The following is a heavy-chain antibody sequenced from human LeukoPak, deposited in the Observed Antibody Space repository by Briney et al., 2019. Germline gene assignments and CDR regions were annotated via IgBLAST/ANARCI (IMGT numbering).Heavy chain of an antibody. CDR2: IYHSGST. Sequence: SETLSLTCAVSGYSISSGYYWGWIRQPPGKGLEWIGSIYHSGSTYYNPSLKSRVTISVDTSKNQFSLKLSSVTAEDTAVYYCARHLTVTTFFDYWGQGTLVTVSS. CDR3: ARHLTVTTFFDY. V-gene: IGHV4-38-2*01. D-gene: IGHD4-17*01. J-gene: IGHJ4*02. CDR1: GYSISSGYY.